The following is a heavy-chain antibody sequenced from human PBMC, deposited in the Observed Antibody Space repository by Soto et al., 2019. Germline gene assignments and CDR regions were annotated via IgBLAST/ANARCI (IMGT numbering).Heavy chain of an antibody. CDR1: GYTFTSYG. CDR2: ISAYNGNT. D-gene: IGHD2-2*01. CDR3: ARALRQTVVPAAMLGDD. J-gene: IGHJ4*02. Sequence: QVQLVQSGAEVKKPGASVKVSCKASGYTFTSYGISWVRQAPGQGLEWVGWISAYNGNTNYAQKLQGRVTLTPDTPESTAHMELRSLRSDDPAVYYCARALRQTVVPAAMLGDDWGQGTLVTVSS. V-gene: IGHV1-18*01.